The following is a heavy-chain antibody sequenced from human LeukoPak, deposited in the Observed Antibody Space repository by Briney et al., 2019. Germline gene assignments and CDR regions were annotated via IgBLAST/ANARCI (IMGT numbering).Heavy chain of an antibody. D-gene: IGHD6-25*01. CDR1: GLIFSTSG. V-gene: IGHV3-30*03. CDR2: ISYDGTDK. J-gene: IGHJ4*02. Sequence: GRPLRLSCVASGLIFSTSGMHWVRQAPGRGLEWVASISYDGTDKHYADSVKGRFTISRDNAKNTLFLQMNSLRAEDTAVYFCARDIVAAGTRDYWGQGTLVTVSS. CDR3: ARDIVAAGTRDY.